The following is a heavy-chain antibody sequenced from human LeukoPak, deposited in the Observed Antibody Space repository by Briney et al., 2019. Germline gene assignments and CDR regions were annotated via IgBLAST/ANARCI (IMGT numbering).Heavy chain of an antibody. D-gene: IGHD2-15*01. CDR3: ARGGDMVDY. V-gene: IGHV4-61*01. Sequence: PSETLSLTCTVSGGSVSSGSYYWSWIRQPPGKGLEWIGYIYYSGSTNYNPSLKSRVTISVDTSKNQFSLKLSSVTAADTAVYYCARGGDMVDYWGQGTLVTVSS. CDR2: IYYSGST. CDR1: GGSVSSGSYY. J-gene: IGHJ4*02.